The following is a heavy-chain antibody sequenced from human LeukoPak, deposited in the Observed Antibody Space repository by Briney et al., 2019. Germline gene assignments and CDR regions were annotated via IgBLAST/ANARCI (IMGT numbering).Heavy chain of an antibody. Sequence: PGGSLGLSCAASGITFSSYGMHWVRQAPGKGLEWVAFIRYDGSKKYYVDSVKGRFTISRDNSKNTLYLQMNSLRAEDTAVYYCASITTYYYYMDVWGKGTTVTVSS. CDR3: ASITTYYYYMDV. CDR2: IRYDGSKK. V-gene: IGHV3-30*02. D-gene: IGHD1-26*01. CDR1: GITFSSYG. J-gene: IGHJ6*03.